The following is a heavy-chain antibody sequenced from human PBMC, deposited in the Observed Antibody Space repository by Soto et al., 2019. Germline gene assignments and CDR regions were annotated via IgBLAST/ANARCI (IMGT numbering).Heavy chain of an antibody. V-gene: IGHV1-2*04. J-gene: IGHJ4*02. D-gene: IGHD6-6*01. CDR2: INPNSGGT. Sequence: ASVKVSCKASGGTFSSYAISWVRQAPGQGLEWMGWINPNSGGTNYAQKFQGWVTMTRDTSISTAYMELSRLRSDDTAVYYCARGDSSSPFDYWGQGTLVTVSS. CDR1: GGTFSSYA. CDR3: ARGDSSSPFDY.